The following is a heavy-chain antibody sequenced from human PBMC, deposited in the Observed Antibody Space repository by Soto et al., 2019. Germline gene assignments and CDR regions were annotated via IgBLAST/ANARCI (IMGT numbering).Heavy chain of an antibody. D-gene: IGHD6-13*01. V-gene: IGHV1-18*01. J-gene: IGHJ4*02. CDR3: ARDQRAAAGAEDY. Sequence: QVQLVQSGAEVKKPGASVMLSCRASGYTFTNYYISWARQAPGQGLEWMGWINTYNGNTKYAETMRVRVTITTDTTTSTAYMELRSLRSDDTAIYYCARDQRAAAGAEDYWGQGTLVTVSS. CDR2: INTYNGNT. CDR1: GYTFTNYY.